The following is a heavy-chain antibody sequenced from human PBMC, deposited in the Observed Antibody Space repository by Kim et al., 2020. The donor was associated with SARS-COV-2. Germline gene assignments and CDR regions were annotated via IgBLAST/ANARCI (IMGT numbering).Heavy chain of an antibody. D-gene: IGHD2-21*02. J-gene: IGHJ3*02. CDR3: AKVRGAWGAYCGGDCQEADDAFDI. CDR1: GFTFSSYA. Sequence: GGSLRLSCAASGFTFSSYAMSWVRQAPGKGLEWVSVIYSGGSSTYYADSVKGRFTISRDNSKNTLYLQMNSLRAEDTAVYYCAKVRGAWGAYCGGDCQEADDAFDIWGQGTMVTVSS. CDR2: IYSGGSST. V-gene: IGHV3-23*03.